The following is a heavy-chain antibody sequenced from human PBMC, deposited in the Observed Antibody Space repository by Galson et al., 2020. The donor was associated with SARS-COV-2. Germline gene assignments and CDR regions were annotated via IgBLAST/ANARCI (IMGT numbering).Heavy chain of an antibody. CDR3: ARDRETYYYDSSGYRDAFDI. D-gene: IGHD3-22*01. CDR1: GFTFSSYG. Sequence: GGSLRLSCAASGFTFSSYGMHWVRQAPGKGLEWVAVIWYDGSNKYYADSVKGRFTISRDNSKNTLYLQMNSLRAEDTAVYYCARDRETYYYDSSGYRDAFDIWGQGTMVTVSS. V-gene: IGHV3-33*01. J-gene: IGHJ3*02. CDR2: IWYDGSNK.